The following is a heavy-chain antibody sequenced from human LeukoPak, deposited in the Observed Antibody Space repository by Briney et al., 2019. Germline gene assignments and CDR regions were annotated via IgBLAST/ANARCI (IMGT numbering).Heavy chain of an antibody. Sequence: SETLSLTCAVSGGSISSGGYSWSWIRQPPGKGLEWIGYIYHSGSTYYNPSLKSRVTISVDRSKNQFSLKLSSVTAADTAVYYCARFTPYYDILTGYYYYFDYWGQGTLVTVSS. CDR2: IYHSGST. CDR1: GGSISSGGYS. CDR3: ARFTPYYDILTGYYYYFDY. J-gene: IGHJ4*02. V-gene: IGHV4-30-2*01. D-gene: IGHD3-9*01.